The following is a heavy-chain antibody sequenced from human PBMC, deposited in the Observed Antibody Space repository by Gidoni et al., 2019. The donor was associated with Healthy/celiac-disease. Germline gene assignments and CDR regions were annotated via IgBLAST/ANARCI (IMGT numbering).Heavy chain of an antibody. D-gene: IGHD3-22*01. CDR1: GFTFSDYY. V-gene: IGHV3-11*01. CDR3: ARATLRYYDSSGYDY. Sequence: QVQLVESGGGLVKPGGSLRVSCAASGFTFSDYYMSWIRKAPGKGLEWFSYISSSGSTIYYADSVKGRFTISRDNAKNSLYLQMNSLRAEDTAVYYCARATLRYYDSSGYDYWGQGTLVTVSS. J-gene: IGHJ4*02. CDR2: ISSSGSTI.